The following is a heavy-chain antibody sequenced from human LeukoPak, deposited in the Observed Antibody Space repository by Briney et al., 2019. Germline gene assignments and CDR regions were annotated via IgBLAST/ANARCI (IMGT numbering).Heavy chain of an antibody. Sequence: GGSLRLSCAASGFTFSDYYMSWIRQAPGKGLEWVAFIRYDGSSKYYADSVKGRFTISRDNSKNTLYLQMNSLRAEDTAVYYCAKGLLWFGELYADHDAFDIWGQGTMVTVSS. CDR3: AKGLLWFGELYADHDAFDI. D-gene: IGHD3-10*01. CDR2: IRYDGSSK. CDR1: GFTFSDYY. J-gene: IGHJ3*02. V-gene: IGHV3-30*02.